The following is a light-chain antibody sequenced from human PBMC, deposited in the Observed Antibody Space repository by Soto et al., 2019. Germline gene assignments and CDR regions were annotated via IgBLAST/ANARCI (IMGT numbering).Light chain of an antibody. CDR3: QQYNSDSRT. Sequence: DIQMTQSPSTLSASVGDRVTITCRASQSISTWLAWYQQKPGNAPKLLIFDASNLESGVPSRFSGSGSGTEFTLTIDSLQPDDFATYYCQQYNSDSRTFGQGTKVVIK. V-gene: IGKV1-5*01. J-gene: IGKJ1*01. CDR1: QSISTW. CDR2: DAS.